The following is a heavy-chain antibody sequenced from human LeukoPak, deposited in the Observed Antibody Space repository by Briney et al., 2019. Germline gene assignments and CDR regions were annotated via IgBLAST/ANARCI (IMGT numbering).Heavy chain of an antibody. J-gene: IGHJ4*02. D-gene: IGHD1-26*01. CDR1: GYTFTDYY. V-gene: IGHV1-2*02. CDR2: INPNPNSGGT. CDR3: ARGSYGYD. Sequence: ASVKVSCKASGYTFTDYYLQWVRQAPGQGLEWVGWINPNPNSGGTSYAQKFHGRVTMTRDTSINTAYMELSGLRSDDTAVYFCARGSYGYDWGQGTLVTVSS.